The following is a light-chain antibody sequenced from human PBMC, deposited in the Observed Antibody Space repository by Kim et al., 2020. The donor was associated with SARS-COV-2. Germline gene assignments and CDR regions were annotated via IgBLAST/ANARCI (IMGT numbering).Light chain of an antibody. CDR1: QSISIY. Sequence: PGEAATLPCSASQSISIYVAWYQQKPGQAPRLLVYDASNSATGIPDRFSGSGSGTDFTLTISSLEPEDFAIYYCQQRNNWPPAVTFGGGTKVDIK. CDR2: DAS. V-gene: IGKV3-11*01. J-gene: IGKJ4*01. CDR3: QQRNNWPPAVT.